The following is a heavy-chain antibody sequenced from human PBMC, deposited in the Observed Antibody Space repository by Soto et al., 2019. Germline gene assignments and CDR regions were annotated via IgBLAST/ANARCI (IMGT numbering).Heavy chain of an antibody. Sequence: SETLSLTCTVSGGSLTSNSYYWGWIRQPPGKGLEWIGSFYYSQSTYFNPSLKSRVTLSVETSKNQYSLKLSAVTAADTAVYYCARRSTVTYDYWGQGILVTVSS. CDR1: GGSLTSNSYY. J-gene: IGHJ4*02. CDR2: FYYSQST. CDR3: ARRSTVTYDY. D-gene: IGHD4-17*01. V-gene: IGHV4-39*01.